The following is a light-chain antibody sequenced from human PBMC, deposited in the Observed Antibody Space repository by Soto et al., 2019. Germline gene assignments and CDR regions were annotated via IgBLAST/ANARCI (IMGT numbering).Light chain of an antibody. J-gene: IGKJ3*01. CDR1: QSVSSSY. V-gene: IGKV3-20*01. CDR2: GAS. Sequence: EIVLTQSPGTLSLSPGERATLSCRASQSVSSSYIAWYQQKPGRAPRLLIYGASSRATGIPDRFSGSGSGTDFTLTISRLEPEDFAVFYCQQYGSSFTFGPGTKVDIK. CDR3: QQYGSSFT.